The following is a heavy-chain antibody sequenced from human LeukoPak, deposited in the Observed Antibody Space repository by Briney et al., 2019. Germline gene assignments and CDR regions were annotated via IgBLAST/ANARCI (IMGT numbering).Heavy chain of an antibody. J-gene: IGHJ4*02. D-gene: IGHD5-18*01. V-gene: IGHV4-59*08. CDR1: GGSMNSYY. CDR2: IYYSGST. Sequence: PSETLSLTCSVSGGSMNSYYWSWIRQSTGEGQEWIGYIYYSGSTNYNPSLKSRVTISVDTSKNQFSLKLNSVTAADTAVYYCASTFSYGSRTLGYWGQGTLVTVSS. CDR3: ASTFSYGSRTLGY.